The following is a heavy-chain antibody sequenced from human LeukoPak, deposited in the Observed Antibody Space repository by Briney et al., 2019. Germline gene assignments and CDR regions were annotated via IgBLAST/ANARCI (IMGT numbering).Heavy chain of an antibody. CDR2: ISADGRST. J-gene: IGHJ4*02. D-gene: IGHD3-22*01. CDR1: GFTFGAYW. CDR3: AKWGYYDSSGYYPQPPFGY. Sequence: GGSLRLSCAASGFTFGAYWMHWVRQAPGTGLVWVSRISADGRSTTYADSVKGRFTISRDNAKNTLYLQMNSLRAEDTAVYFCAKWGYYDSSGYYPQPPFGYWGQGALVTVSS. V-gene: IGHV3-74*01.